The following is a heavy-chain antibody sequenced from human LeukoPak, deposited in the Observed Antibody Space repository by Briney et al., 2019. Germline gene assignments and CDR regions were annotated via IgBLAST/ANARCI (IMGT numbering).Heavy chain of an antibody. Sequence: PGGSLRLSCAASGFTFSSYAMSWVRQAPGKGLEWVSSISGSGYDIFYADSVKGRFTISRDNSKNTLYLQMNSLRAEDTAVYYCTTDREYGGNPRADVWGKGTTVTVSS. CDR3: TTDREYGGNPRADV. CDR1: GFTFSSYA. J-gene: IGHJ6*04. D-gene: IGHD4-23*01. CDR2: ISGSGYDI. V-gene: IGHV3-23*01.